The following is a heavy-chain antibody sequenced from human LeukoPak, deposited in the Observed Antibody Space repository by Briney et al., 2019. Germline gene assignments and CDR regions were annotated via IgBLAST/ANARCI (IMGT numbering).Heavy chain of an antibody. V-gene: IGHV3-48*01. CDR2: ISSGATTT. CDR3: ARAWYYDILTGSRGTAFDI. Sequence: GSLRLSCAASGFTLTSDSMNWVRQAPGKGLEWISYISSGATTTYYADSVKGRFTISRDNSKNTLYLQMNSLRAEDTAVYYCARAWYYDILTGSRGTAFDIWGQGTMVTVSS. CDR1: GFTLTSDS. J-gene: IGHJ3*02. D-gene: IGHD3-9*01.